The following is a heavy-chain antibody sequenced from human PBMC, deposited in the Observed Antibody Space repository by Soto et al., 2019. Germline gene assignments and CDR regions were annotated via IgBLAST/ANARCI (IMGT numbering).Heavy chain of an antibody. CDR3: AGSYCSGGRCHSYVMDI. CDR2: IYHSGRT. Sequence: SETLSLTHDVSGGAINNGNSWSWVRGSPARGLEWIGEIYHSGRTDYNPSLKSRVTISLDRSKNQFSLKLSSVTAADTAIYYCAGSYCSGGRCHSYVMDICGQATTVT. V-gene: IGHV4-4*02. D-gene: IGHD6-19*01. CDR1: GGAINNGNS. J-gene: IGHJ6*02.